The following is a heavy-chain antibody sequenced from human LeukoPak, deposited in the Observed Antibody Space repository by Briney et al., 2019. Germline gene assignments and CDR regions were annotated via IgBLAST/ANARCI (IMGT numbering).Heavy chain of an antibody. Sequence: PSQTLSLTCTVSGGSISSGNYYWSWIRQPAGKGLEWIGRIYTSGSTNYNPSLKSRVTISVDTSKNQFSLKLSSVTAADTAVYYCARDKDWNFDWGQGTLVTVSS. CDR1: GGSISSGNYY. V-gene: IGHV4-61*02. J-gene: IGHJ4*02. D-gene: IGHD1-7*01. CDR3: ARDKDWNFD. CDR2: IYTSGST.